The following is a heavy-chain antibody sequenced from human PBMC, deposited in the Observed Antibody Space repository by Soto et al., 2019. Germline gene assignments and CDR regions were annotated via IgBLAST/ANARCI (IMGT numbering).Heavy chain of an antibody. Sequence: SETLSLTCTVSGGSISSYYWSWIRQPPGKGLEWIGYIYYSGSTNYNPSLKSRVTISVDTSKNQFSLKLSSVTAADTAVYYWARGHSECSSTSCYYWFDPWGQGTLVTVSS. CDR2: IYYSGST. V-gene: IGHV4-59*01. J-gene: IGHJ5*02. CDR1: GGSISSYY. CDR3: ARGHSECSSTSCYYWFDP. D-gene: IGHD2-2*01.